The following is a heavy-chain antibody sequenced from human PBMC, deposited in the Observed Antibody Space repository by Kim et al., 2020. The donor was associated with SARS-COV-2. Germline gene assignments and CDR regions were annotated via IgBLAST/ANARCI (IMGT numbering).Heavy chain of an antibody. V-gene: IGHV3-30*04. CDR2: ISYDGSNK. CDR1: GFTFSSYA. D-gene: IGHD1-26*01. CDR3: AREFMSGLYWELLRMDAFDI. J-gene: IGHJ3*02. Sequence: GGSLRLSCAASGFTFSSYAMHWVRQAPGKGLEWVAVISYDGSNKYYADSVKGRFTISRDNSKNTLYLQMNSLRAEDTAVYYCAREFMSGLYWELLRMDAFDIWGQGTMLTVSS.